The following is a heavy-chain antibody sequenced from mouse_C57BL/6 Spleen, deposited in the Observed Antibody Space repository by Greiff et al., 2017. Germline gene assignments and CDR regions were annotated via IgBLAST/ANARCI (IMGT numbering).Heavy chain of an antibody. V-gene: IGHV2-5*01. CDR2: IWRGGST. Sequence: QVQLKQSGPGLVQPSQSLSITCTVSGFSLTSYGVHWVRQSPGKGLEWLGVIWRGGSTDYNAAFMSRLSITKDNSKSQVFFKMNSLKAEDTDIYYCDKKSHYYGSSYGDWYFDVWGTGTTVTVSS. CDR1: GFSLTSYG. D-gene: IGHD1-1*01. CDR3: DKKSHYYGSSYGDWYFDV. J-gene: IGHJ1*03.